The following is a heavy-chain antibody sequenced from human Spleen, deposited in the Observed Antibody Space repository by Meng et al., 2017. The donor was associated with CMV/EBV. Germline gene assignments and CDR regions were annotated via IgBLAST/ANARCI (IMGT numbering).Heavy chain of an antibody. CDR1: GFTFSGSA. D-gene: IGHD1-26*01. CDR2: IRRKANSYAT. V-gene: IGHV3-73*01. CDR3: TRSGSSNPAYFQH. J-gene: IGHJ1*01. Sequence: SGFTFSGSAMHWVRQASGKGLEWVGRIRRKANSYATAYAASVKGRFTISRDDSKHTAYLQMNSLKTEDTAVYYCTRSGSSNPAYFQHWGQGTLVTVSS.